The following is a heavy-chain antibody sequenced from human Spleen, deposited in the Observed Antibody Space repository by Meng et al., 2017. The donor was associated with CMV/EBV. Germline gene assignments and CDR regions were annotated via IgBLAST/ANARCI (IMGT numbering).Heavy chain of an antibody. CDR2: INWSGGSI. CDR1: GFTFDDYA. V-gene: IGHV3-9*03. Sequence: SLKISCAASGFTFDDYAMHWVRQAPGKGLEWVSGINWSGGSIAYADSVKGRFTVSRDKAKNSLYLQMNSLRPEDMALYYCAKALTPRRLFTTNDAFDVWGQGTMVTVSS. D-gene: IGHD3-22*01. CDR3: AKALTPRRLFTTNDAFDV. J-gene: IGHJ3*01.